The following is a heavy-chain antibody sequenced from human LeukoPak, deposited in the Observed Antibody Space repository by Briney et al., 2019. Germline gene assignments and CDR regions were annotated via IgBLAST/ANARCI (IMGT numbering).Heavy chain of an antibody. J-gene: IGHJ4*02. D-gene: IGHD6-6*01. CDR1: GFTFDDYA. CDR3: ARDSLARPLGY. V-gene: IGHV3-9*01. Sequence: GGSLRLSCAASGFTFDDYAMHWVRQAPGKGLEWVSGISWNSGSIGYADSVKGRFTISRDNAKNSLYLQMNSLRAEDTAVYYCARDSLARPLGYWGQGTLVTVSS. CDR2: ISWNSGSI.